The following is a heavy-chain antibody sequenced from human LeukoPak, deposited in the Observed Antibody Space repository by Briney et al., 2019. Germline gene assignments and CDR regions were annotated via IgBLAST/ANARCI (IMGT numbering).Heavy chain of an antibody. V-gene: IGHV3-48*03. CDR1: GFTFSSYE. D-gene: IGHD3-10*02. CDR2: ISSSGSTI. Sequence: GGSLRLSCAASGFTFSSYEMNWVRQAPGKGLEWVSYISSSGSTIYYADSVKGRFTLSRDNAKNSLCLLIKSLRAEDAAVYCCGRELPVPMFGEYYYYGMDVWGQGTTVT. CDR3: GRELPVPMFGEYYYYGMDV. J-gene: IGHJ6*01.